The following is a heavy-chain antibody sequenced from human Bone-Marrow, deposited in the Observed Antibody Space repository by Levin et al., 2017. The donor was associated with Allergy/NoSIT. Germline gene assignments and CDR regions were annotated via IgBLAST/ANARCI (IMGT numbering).Heavy chain of an antibody. V-gene: IGHV3-72*01. CDR3: AFGLSSHYGFGDRFDR. D-gene: IGHD3-16*01. Sequence: GGSLRLSCAASGLTFSDHYMDWVRQAPGKGLEWVGRSRNKAMSYTTEYDASVKGRFTISRDDSRNSVYLQMNSLQIEDTAVYYCAFGLSSHYGFGDRFDRWGQGTLVTVSS. J-gene: IGHJ5*02. CDR1: GLTFSDHY. CDR2: SRNKAMSYTT.